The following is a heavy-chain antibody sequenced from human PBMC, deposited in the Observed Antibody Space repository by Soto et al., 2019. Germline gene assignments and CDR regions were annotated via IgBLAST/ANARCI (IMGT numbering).Heavy chain of an antibody. CDR3: ARAAPHYDSSGYVTPPIDY. J-gene: IGHJ4*02. V-gene: IGHV4-30-4*01. D-gene: IGHD3-22*01. Sequence: ASETLSLTCTVSGGSISSGDYYWSWIRQPPGKGLEWIGYIYYSGSTYYNPSLKSRVTISVDTSKNQFSLKLSSVTAADTAVYYCARAAPHYDSSGYVTPPIDYWGQGTLVTVSS. CDR2: IYYSGST. CDR1: GGSISSGDYY.